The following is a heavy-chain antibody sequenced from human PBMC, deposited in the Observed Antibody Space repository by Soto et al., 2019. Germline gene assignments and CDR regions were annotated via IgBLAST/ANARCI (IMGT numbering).Heavy chain of an antibody. J-gene: IGHJ6*03. V-gene: IGHV4-31*03. CDR1: GGSISSGGYY. CDR2: IYYSGST. Sequence: TLSLTCTVSGGSISSGGYYWSWIRQHPGKGLEWIGYIYYSGSTYYNPSLKSRVTISVDTSKNQFSLKLSSVTAADTAVYYCARDSRYDFWSGYYYMDVWGKGTTLTVSS. D-gene: IGHD3-3*01. CDR3: ARDSRYDFWSGYYYMDV.